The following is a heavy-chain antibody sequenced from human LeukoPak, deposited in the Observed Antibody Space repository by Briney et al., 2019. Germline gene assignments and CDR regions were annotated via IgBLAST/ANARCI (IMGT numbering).Heavy chain of an antibody. CDR3: ARVDGSAGTYYFDY. D-gene: IGHD6-19*01. J-gene: IGHJ4*02. CDR2: IIPIFGTA. Sequence: ASVKVSCKASGGTFSSYAISWVRQAPGQGLEWMGGIIPIFGTANYAQKFQGRVTITADESTSTAYMELSSLRSEDTAVYYCARVDGSAGTYYFDYWGQGTLVTVSS. V-gene: IGHV1-69*13. CDR1: GGTFSSYA.